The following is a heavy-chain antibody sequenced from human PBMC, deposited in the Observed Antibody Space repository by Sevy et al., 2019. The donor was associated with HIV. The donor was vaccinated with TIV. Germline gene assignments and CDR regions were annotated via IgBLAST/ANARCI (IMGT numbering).Heavy chain of an antibody. D-gene: IGHD6-13*01. Sequence: GGSLRLSCAASGFTFSSYTMNWVHQAPGKGLEWVSSITFLSNYIYYADSVKGRFTISRDNAKNSVYLQMNSLRVEDTAVYYCARGGSNWPYFDYWGQGTLVTVSS. J-gene: IGHJ4*02. CDR1: GFTFSSYT. CDR3: ARGGSNWPYFDY. CDR2: ITFLSNYI. V-gene: IGHV3-21*01.